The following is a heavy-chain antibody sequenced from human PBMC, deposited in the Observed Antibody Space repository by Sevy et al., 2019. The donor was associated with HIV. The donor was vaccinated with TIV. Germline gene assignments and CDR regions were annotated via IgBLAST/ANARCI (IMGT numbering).Heavy chain of an antibody. J-gene: IGHJ4*02. D-gene: IGHD1-26*01. Sequence: ASVKVSCKASGGTFSSYAISWVRQAPGQGLEWMGGIIPIFGTANYAQKFQGRVTITADESTSTAYMELSSLRSEDTAVYYCARGGGSYSGAIFDYWGQGTLVTVSS. CDR1: GGTFSSYA. CDR3: ARGGGSYSGAIFDY. V-gene: IGHV1-69*13. CDR2: IIPIFGTA.